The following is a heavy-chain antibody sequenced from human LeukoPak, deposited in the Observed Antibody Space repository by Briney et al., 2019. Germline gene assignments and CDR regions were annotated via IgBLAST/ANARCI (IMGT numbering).Heavy chain of an antibody. V-gene: IGHV3-48*03. Sequence: GGYLRLSCVASGFTLSSYTMNWVRQAPGKGLEWIAYSSSSGSTIYYADSVKGRFTISRDNAKNSLFLQVNSLRGEDTAVYYCARAVVHWLDPWGQGTLVSVSS. CDR2: SSSSGSTI. D-gene: IGHD3-10*01. CDR1: GFTLSSYT. CDR3: ARAVVHWLDP. J-gene: IGHJ5*02.